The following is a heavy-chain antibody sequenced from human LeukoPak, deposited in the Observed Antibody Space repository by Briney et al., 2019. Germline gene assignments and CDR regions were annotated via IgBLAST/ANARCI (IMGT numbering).Heavy chain of an antibody. V-gene: IGHV3-23*01. J-gene: IGHJ4*02. CDR3: AKDWNGYNFYYFDY. CDR2: ISGSGGST. CDR1: GVTFSSYW. Sequence: QAGGSLRLSCAASGVTFSSYWISWVRQAPGKGLEWVSAISGSGGSTYYADSVKGRFTISRDNSKNTLYLQMNSLRAEDTAVYYCAKDWNGYNFYYFDYWGQGTLVTVSS. D-gene: IGHD5-24*01.